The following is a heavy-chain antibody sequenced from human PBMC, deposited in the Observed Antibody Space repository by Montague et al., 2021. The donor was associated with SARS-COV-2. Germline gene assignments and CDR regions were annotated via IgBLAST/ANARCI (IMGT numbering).Heavy chain of an antibody. V-gene: IGHV4-31*03. Sequence: TLSLTCTVSGGSLLRENYYWSWIRQHPGTFLEWIGYIHYSGSTDYTPALNSRVSISVDTSKPQFSLKLRSVTAADTAVYFCARDGTAGDWFDPWGQGTLVTVSS. D-gene: IGHD1-26*01. CDR3: ARDGTAGDWFDP. J-gene: IGHJ5*02. CDR2: IHYSGST. CDR1: GGSLLRENYY.